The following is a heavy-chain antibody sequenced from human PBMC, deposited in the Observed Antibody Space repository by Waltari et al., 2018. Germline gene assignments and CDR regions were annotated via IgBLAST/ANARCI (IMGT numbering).Heavy chain of an antibody. CDR3: AHLQWLRLDLRSAFDI. Sequence: QITLKESGPTLVKPTQTLTLTCTFSGFPLSTSGVGVGWVSQPPGKALEWLALISWDDDKRYNPSLKSRLTITKDTSKNQVVLTMTNMDPVDTATYYCAHLQWLRLDLRSAFDIWGQGTMVTVSS. D-gene: IGHD5-12*01. V-gene: IGHV2-5*02. CDR1: GFPLSTSGVG. CDR2: ISWDDDK. J-gene: IGHJ3*02.